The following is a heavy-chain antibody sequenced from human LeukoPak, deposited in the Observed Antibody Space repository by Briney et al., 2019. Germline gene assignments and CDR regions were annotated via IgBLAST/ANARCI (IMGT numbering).Heavy chain of an antibody. CDR2: IIPIFGTA. Sequence: ASVKVSCKASGGTFSSYAISWVRQAPGQGLEWMGGIIPIFGTANYAQKLQGRVTITADESTSTAYMELSSLRSEDTAVYYCARAGYYDILTGLLYYYGMDVWGKGTTVTVSS. CDR1: GGTFSSYA. V-gene: IGHV1-69*13. J-gene: IGHJ6*04. D-gene: IGHD3-9*01. CDR3: ARAGYYDILTGLLYYYGMDV.